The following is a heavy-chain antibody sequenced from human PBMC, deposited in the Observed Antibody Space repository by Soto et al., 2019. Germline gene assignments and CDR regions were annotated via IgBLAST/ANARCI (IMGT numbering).Heavy chain of an antibody. D-gene: IGHD1-7*01. CDR1: GGSISSGGYY. CDR3: AVETGTTLSNGMDV. V-gene: IGHV4-31*03. CDR2: IYYSGST. Sequence: SETLSLTCTVSGGSISSGGYYWSWIRQHPGKGLEWIGYIYYSGSTYYNPSLKSRVTISVDTSKNQFSLKLSSVTAADTAVYYCAVETGTTLSNGMDVWGQGTTVTVSS. J-gene: IGHJ6*02.